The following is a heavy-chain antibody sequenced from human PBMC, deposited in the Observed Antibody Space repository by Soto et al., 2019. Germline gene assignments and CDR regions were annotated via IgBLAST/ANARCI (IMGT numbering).Heavy chain of an antibody. Sequence: PSETLSLTCTVSGDSISSTTYFWVWIRQPPGKGLEWTGSIYYTGSTYYNPSLKSRVTISVDTSKNQFSLKLSSVTAAGTAVYYCATVMVRGALYYYYGMDVWGQGTTVTVSS. CDR3: ATVMVRGALYYYYGMDV. CDR2: IYYTGST. CDR1: GDSISSTTYF. J-gene: IGHJ6*02. D-gene: IGHD3-10*01. V-gene: IGHV4-39*01.